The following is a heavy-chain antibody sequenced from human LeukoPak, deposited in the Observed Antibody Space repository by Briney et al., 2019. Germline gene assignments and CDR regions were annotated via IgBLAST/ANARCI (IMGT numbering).Heavy chain of an antibody. D-gene: IGHD1/OR15-1a*01. CDR3: ARGEHDFDY. V-gene: IGHV4-4*07. CDR1: GGSVGGYY. J-gene: IGHJ4*02. Sequence: SETLSLTSTVYGGSVGGYYWNWIRPPAGKGLEWIGRISSSGYTNYDPSLKSRVNMSVDTSKTQFSLKLTSVTAADTAVYYCARGEHDFDYWGQGTLVTVSS. CDR2: ISSSGYT.